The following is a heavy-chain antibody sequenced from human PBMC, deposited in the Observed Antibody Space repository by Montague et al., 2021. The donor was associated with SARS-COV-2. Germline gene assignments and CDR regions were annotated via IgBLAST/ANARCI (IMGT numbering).Heavy chain of an antibody. D-gene: IGHD3-10*01. J-gene: IGHJ4*02. CDR1: GFTFSSFN. CDR3: ARERGDYGADGGFDF. CDR2: ISTSSSNI. Sequence: SLRLSCAASGFTFSSFNMNWVRQAPGKGLEWVSFISTSSSNIYYADSVRGRFTISRDKAKNSLYLQMNSLRDEDTVVYYCARERGDYGADGGFDFWGQGTLVTVSS. V-gene: IGHV3-48*02.